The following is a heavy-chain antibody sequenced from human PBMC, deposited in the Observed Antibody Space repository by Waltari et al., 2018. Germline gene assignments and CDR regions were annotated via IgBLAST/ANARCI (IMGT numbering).Heavy chain of an antibody. CDR2: IYTSGST. J-gene: IGHJ3*02. Sequence: QLQLQESGPGLVEPSETLSLTCTASGDSISNNNYYWGWIRQPRGPGLQWIGYIYTSGSTNYNPSLKSRVTISVDTSKNQFSLKLSSVTAADTAVYYCASGTSHYDILTGYYSGAFDIWGQGTMVTVSS. V-gene: IGHV4-61*05. CDR3: ASGTSHYDILTGYYSGAFDI. D-gene: IGHD3-9*01. CDR1: GDSISNNNYY.